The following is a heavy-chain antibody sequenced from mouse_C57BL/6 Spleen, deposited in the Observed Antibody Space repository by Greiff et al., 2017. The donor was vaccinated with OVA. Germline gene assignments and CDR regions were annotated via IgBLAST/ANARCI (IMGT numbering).Heavy chain of an antibody. Sequence: EVHLVESGGGLVKPGGSLTLSCAASGFTFSDYGMHWVRQAPEKGLEWVAYISSGSRTIYYAVTVKGRFTISRDNAKNTLFLQMTSLRSEYTAMYYCARPKLDFWFAYWGQGTLVTVSA. CDR3: ARPKLDFWFAY. V-gene: IGHV5-17*01. J-gene: IGHJ3*01. CDR2: ISSGSRTI. CDR1: GFTFSDYG. D-gene: IGHD4-1*01.